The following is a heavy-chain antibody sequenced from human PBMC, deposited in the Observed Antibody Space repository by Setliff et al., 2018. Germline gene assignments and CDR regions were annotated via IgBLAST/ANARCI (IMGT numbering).Heavy chain of an antibody. J-gene: IGHJ4*02. CDR1: GDSISSSY. D-gene: IGHD6-19*01. CDR2: IYSSGST. Sequence: SETLSLTCTVSGDSISSSYWSWIRQPPGKGLEWIGYIYSSGSTNNNPSLKSRATISVYTSKNQFSLMLKSVTAADTAVYYCARGNSRSSVWYVVPHFDYWGQGTLVTVSS. CDR3: ARGNSRSSVWYVVPHFDY. V-gene: IGHV4-59*08.